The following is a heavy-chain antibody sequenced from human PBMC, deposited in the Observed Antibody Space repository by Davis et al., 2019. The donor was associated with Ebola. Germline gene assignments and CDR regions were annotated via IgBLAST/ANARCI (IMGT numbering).Heavy chain of an antibody. CDR1: GYTFTSYD. J-gene: IGHJ4*02. CDR2: IIPIFGTA. V-gene: IGHV1-69*05. CDR3: ARDFSGCFDY. D-gene: IGHD6-19*01. Sequence: SVKVSCKASGYTFTSYDINWVRQAPGQGLEWMGGIIPIFGTANYAQMFQGRVTMTRDTSTGTAYMYLTSLRSEDTAVYFCARDFSGCFDYWGQGTLVTVSS.